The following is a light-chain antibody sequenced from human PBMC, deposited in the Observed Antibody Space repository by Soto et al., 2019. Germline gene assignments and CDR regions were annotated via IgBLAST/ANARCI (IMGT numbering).Light chain of an antibody. CDR2: GNS. J-gene: IGLJ2*01. Sequence: QSVLTQPPSVSGAPGQRVTISCTGSSSNIGAGYDVHWYQQLPGTAPKLLIYGNSNRPSGVPDRFSGSKSGTSASLAITGLQAEDEADYYSQSYDSSLSGSVVFGGGTKLPVL. CDR1: SSNIGAGYD. V-gene: IGLV1-40*01. CDR3: QSYDSSLSGSVV.